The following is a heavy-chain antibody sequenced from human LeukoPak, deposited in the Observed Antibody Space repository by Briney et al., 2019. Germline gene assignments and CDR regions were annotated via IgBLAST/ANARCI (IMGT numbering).Heavy chain of an antibody. CDR2: ISYDGSNK. CDR3: ARDRQWLASNYFDY. Sequence: PGRSLRLSCAASGFTFSSYAMHWVRQAPGKGLEWVAVISYDGSNKYYADSVKGRFTISRDNSKNTLYLQMNSLRAEDTAVYYCARDRQWLASNYFDYWDQGTLVTVSS. V-gene: IGHV3-30-3*01. CDR1: GFTFSSYA. D-gene: IGHD6-19*01. J-gene: IGHJ4*02.